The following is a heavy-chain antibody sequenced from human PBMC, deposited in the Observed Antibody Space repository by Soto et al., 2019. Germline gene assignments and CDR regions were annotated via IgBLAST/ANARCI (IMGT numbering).Heavy chain of an antibody. J-gene: IGHJ4*01. CDR1: GYTFTGFY. V-gene: IGHV1-2*02. CDR2: INPSSGDT. D-gene: IGHD6-13*01. Sequence: QVQLVQSGAEVKKPGASVKVSCKASGYTFTGFYLHWVRQAPGQGPEWMGWINPSSGDTNYGQKFQGRVTLTRATSISTAYMELSGLTSVDTAVYFCARSIGSSWYPTGFDYWGHGTLVTVSS. CDR3: ARSIGSSWYPTGFDY.